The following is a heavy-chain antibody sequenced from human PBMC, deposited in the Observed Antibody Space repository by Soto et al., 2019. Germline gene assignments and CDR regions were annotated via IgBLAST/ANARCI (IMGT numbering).Heavy chain of an antibody. J-gene: IGHJ5*02. CDR3: AKNVVLGQWLGPNWFDP. V-gene: IGHV3-30*18. CDR1: GFTFSSYG. CDR2: ISYDGSNK. D-gene: IGHD6-19*01. Sequence: GGSLRLSCAASGFTFSSYGMHWVRQAPGKGLEWVAVISYDGSNKYYADSVKGRFTISRDNSKNTLYLQMNSLRAEDTAVYYSAKNVVLGQWLGPNWFDPWGQGTLVTVSS.